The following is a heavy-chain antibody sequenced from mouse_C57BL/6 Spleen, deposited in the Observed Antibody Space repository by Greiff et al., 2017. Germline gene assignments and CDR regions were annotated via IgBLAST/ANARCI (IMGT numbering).Heavy chain of an antibody. J-gene: IGHJ4*01. V-gene: IGHV1-69*01. D-gene: IGHD2-2*01. CDR2: IDPSGSYT. CDR1: GYTFTSYW. CDR3: ARSDHGYDGDYAMDY. Sequence: QVQLQQPGAELVMPGASVKLSCKASGYTFTSYWMHWVKQRPGQGLEWIGEIDPSGSYTNYNQKFKGKSTLTVDKSSSTAYMQLSSLTSEDSAVYYCARSDHGYDGDYAMDYWGQGTSVTVSS.